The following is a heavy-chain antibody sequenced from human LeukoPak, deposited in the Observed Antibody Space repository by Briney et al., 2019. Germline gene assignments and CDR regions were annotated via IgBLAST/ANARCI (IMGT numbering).Heavy chain of an antibody. Sequence: GASVKVSCKASGYTFTGYYMHWVRQAPGQGLEWMGWINPNSGGTNYAQKFQGRVTMTRDTSISTAYMELSRLRSDDTAVYYCARVPRNYYGSGSYLDYWGQGTLVTVSS. D-gene: IGHD3-10*01. CDR1: GYTFTGYY. J-gene: IGHJ4*02. CDR3: ARVPRNYYGSGSYLDY. V-gene: IGHV1-2*02. CDR2: INPNSGGT.